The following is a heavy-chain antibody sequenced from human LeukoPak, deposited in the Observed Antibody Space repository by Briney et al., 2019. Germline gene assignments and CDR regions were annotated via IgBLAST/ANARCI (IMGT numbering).Heavy chain of an antibody. CDR2: IYYSGST. V-gene: IGHV4-59*01. J-gene: IGHJ4*02. CDR1: GGSISSYY. D-gene: IGHD3-10*01. CDR3: ARDQSGGTYYGSGSYYSGFDY. Sequence: PSETLSLTCTVSGGSISSYYWSWIRQPPGKGLEWIGYIYYSGSTNYNPSLKSRVTISVDTSKNQFSLKLSSVTAADTAVYYCARDQSGGTYYGSGSYYSGFDYWGQGTLVTVSS.